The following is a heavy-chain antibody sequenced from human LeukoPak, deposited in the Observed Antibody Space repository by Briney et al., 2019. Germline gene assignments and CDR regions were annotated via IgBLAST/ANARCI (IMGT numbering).Heavy chain of an antibody. V-gene: IGHV3-43*02. D-gene: IGHD1-26*01. CDR2: ISGDGGST. J-gene: IGHJ6*03. CDR3: AKPLSGSRYYYYYYYMDV. Sequence: GGSLRLSCAASGFTFDDYAMHWVRQAPGKGLEWVSLISGDGGSTYYADSVKGRFTISRDNSKNSLYLQMNSLRTEDTALYYCAKPLSGSRYYYYYYYMDVWGKGXTVTV. CDR1: GFTFDDYA.